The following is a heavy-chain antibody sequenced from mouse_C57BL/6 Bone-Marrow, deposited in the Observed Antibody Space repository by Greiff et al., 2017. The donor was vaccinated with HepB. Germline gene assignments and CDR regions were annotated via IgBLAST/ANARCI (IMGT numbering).Heavy chain of an antibody. V-gene: IGHV5-4*01. CDR3: ARDGYQSYYFDY. CDR2: ISDGGSYT. J-gene: IGHJ2*01. Sequence: EVQVVESGGGLVKPGGSLKLSCAASGFTFSSYAMSWVRQTPEKRLEWVATISDGGSYTYYPDNVKGRFTISRDNAKNNLYLQMSHLKSEDTAMYYCARDGYQSYYFDYWGQGTTLTVSS. D-gene: IGHD2-2*01. CDR1: GFTFSSYA.